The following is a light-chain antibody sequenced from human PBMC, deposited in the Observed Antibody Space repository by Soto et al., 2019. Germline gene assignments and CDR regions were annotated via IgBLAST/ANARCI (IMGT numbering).Light chain of an antibody. CDR3: QQYGSSPWT. CDR1: QSVTNNY. V-gene: IGKV3-20*01. CDR2: AAS. J-gene: IGKJ1*01. Sequence: EIVLTQSPATLSLSPGDRATLSCGASQSVTNNYLAWYQQKPGQAPRLLIYAASTRATGVSARFSGSGSGTDFTLTISRLEPEDFAVYYCQQYGSSPWTFGQGTKVDIK.